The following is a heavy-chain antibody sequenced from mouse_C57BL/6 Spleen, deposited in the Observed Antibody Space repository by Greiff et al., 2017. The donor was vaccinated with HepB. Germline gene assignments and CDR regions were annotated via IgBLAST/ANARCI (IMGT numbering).Heavy chain of an antibody. CDR1: GYTFTDYE. CDR3: YGDGSSPAWFAY. Sequence: VQLQQSGAELVRPGASVTLSCKASGYTFTDYEMHWVKQTPVHGLEWIGAIDPETGGTAYNQKFKGKAILTADKSSSTAYMELRSLTSEDSAVYYFYGDGSSPAWFAYWGQGTLVTVSA. D-gene: IGHD1-1*01. V-gene: IGHV1-15*01. J-gene: IGHJ3*01. CDR2: IDPETGGT.